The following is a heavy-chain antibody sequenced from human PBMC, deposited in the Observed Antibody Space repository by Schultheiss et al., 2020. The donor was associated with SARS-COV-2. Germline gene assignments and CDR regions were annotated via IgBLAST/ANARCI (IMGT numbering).Heavy chain of an antibody. V-gene: IGHV5-51*01. CDR3: ARRGYSRSFDY. Sequence: GGSLRLSCKGSGYSFTSYWIGWVRQMPGKGLEWMGIIYPGDSDTRYSPSFQGQVTISADKSISTAYLQWSSLKASDTAMYYCARRGYSRSFDYWGQGTLVTVSS. CDR1: GYSFTSYW. CDR2: IYPGDSDT. J-gene: IGHJ4*02. D-gene: IGHD6-13*01.